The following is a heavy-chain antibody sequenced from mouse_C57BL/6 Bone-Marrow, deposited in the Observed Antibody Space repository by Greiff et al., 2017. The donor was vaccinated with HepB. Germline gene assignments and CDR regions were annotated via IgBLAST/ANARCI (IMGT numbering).Heavy chain of an antibody. J-gene: IGHJ2*01. CDR1: GYTFTSYW. CDR3: AIGPYSNYFDY. CDR2: IHPSDSDT. Sequence: QVQLKQPGAELVKPGASVKVSCKASGYTFTSYWMHWVKQRPGQGLEWIGRIHPSDSDTNYNQKFKGKATLTVDKSSSTAYMQLSSLTSEDSAVYYCAIGPYSNYFDYWGQGTTLTVSS. V-gene: IGHV1-74*01. D-gene: IGHD2-5*01.